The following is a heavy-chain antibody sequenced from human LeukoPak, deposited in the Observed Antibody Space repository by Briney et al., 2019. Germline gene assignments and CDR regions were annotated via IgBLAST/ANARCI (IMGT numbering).Heavy chain of an antibody. J-gene: IGHJ4*02. CDR3: ARRQLWLRGYFDY. CDR1: GFTFSSYA. V-gene: IGHV3-23*01. D-gene: IGHD5-18*01. Sequence: PGGSLRPSCAASGFTFSSYAMSWVRQAPGKGLEWVSAISGSGGSTYYADSVKGRFTISRDNSKNTLYLQMNSLRAEDTAVYYCARRQLWLRGYFDYWGQGTLVTVSS. CDR2: ISGSGGST.